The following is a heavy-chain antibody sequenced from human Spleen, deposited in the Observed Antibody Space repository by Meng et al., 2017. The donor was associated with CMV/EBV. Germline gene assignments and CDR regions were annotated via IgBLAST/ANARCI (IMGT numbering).Heavy chain of an antibody. CDR2: INSDGSST. J-gene: IGHJ5*02. CDR3: ARGPGARFDP. CDR1: GFTFSSYW. Sequence: GESLKISCAASGFTFSSYWMHWVRQAPGKGLVWVSRINSDGSSTTYADSVKGRFTISRDNAKNTLYLQMNSLRVEDTAVYYCARGPGARFDPWGQGTLVTRLL. D-gene: IGHD1-26*01. V-gene: IGHV3-74*01.